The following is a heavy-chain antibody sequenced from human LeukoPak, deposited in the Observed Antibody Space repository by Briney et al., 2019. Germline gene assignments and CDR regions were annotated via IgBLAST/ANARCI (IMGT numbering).Heavy chain of an antibody. CDR2: IYSDGSST. CDR3: ARGEYCSGGSCYSAAFDI. V-gene: IGHV3-74*01. D-gene: IGHD2-15*01. J-gene: IGHJ3*02. CDR1: GFTFSSYW. Sequence: GSLRLSCAASGFTFSSYWMHWVRQAPGKGLVWVSRIYSDGSSTNYADSVKGRFTISRDNAKNTLYLQMNSLRAEDTAVYYCARGEYCSGGSCYSAAFDIWGQGTMVTVSS.